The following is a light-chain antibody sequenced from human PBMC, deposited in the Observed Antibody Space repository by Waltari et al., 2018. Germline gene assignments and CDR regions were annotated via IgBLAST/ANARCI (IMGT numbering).Light chain of an antibody. CDR3: CSYAGSSTFHWV. CDR2: EGS. CDR1: SSDVGSYNL. J-gene: IGLJ3*02. V-gene: IGLV2-23*03. Sequence: QSALTQPASVSGSPGQSITLSCTGPSSDVGSYNLVSWYQQHPGKAPKLMIYEGSKRPSGVSNRFSGSKSGNTASLTISGLQAEDEADYYCCSYAGSSTFHWVCGGGTKLTVL.